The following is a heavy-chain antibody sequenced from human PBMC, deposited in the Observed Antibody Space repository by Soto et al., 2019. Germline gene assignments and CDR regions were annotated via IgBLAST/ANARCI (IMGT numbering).Heavy chain of an antibody. D-gene: IGHD2-2*01. CDR1: GGSISSSNW. V-gene: IGHV4-4*02. CDR2: IYHSGST. CDR3: ESGGIVVPAARGMDV. J-gene: IGHJ6*02. Sequence: SETLSLTCAVSGGSISSSNWWSWVRQPPGKGLEWIGEIYHSGSTNYNPSLKSRVTISVDKSKNQFSLKLSSVTAADTAVYYCESGGIVVPAARGMDVWGQGTTVTVYS.